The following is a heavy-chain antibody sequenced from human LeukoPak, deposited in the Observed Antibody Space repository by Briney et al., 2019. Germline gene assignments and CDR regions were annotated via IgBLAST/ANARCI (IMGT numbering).Heavy chain of an antibody. V-gene: IGHV4-59*01. CDR2: IYYSGST. CDR3: ARTGGYYGSGSYSWFDP. CDR1: GGSISSYY. Sequence: SETLSLTCTVSGGSISSYYWSWIRQPPGKGLEWIGYIYYSGSTNCNPSLKSRVTISVDTSKNQFSLKLSSVTAADTAVYYCARTGGYYGSGSYSWFDPWGQGTLVTVSS. J-gene: IGHJ5*02. D-gene: IGHD3-10*01.